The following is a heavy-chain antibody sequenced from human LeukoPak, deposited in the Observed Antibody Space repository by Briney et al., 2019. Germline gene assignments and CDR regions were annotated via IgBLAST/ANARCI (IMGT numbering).Heavy chain of an antibody. CDR3: ARVYSSSNY. CDR1: GYTFTSYD. V-gene: IGHV1-2*03. CDR2: INPNSGDT. Sequence: LGASVKVSCKASGYTFTSYDINWVRQATGQGLEWMGWINPNSGDTNYAQKFQGRVTMTRDTSISTAYMELSRLRSDDTAVYYCARVYSSSNYWGQGTLVTVSS. D-gene: IGHD6-6*01. J-gene: IGHJ4*02.